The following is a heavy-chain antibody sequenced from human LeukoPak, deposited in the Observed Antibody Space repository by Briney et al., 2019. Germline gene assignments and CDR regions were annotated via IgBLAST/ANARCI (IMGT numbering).Heavy chain of an antibody. CDR2: ISSSGDT. D-gene: IGHD1-26*01. CDR1: GFTFSSYA. Sequence: GGSLRLSCAASGFTFSSYAMSWVRQAPGKGLEWVSAISSSGDTYYAGSVKGRFTISRDNSKNTLYLQMNSLRAEDTAVYYCAKDAVGATAYYFDSWGQGTLVTVSS. V-gene: IGHV3-23*01. J-gene: IGHJ4*02. CDR3: AKDAVGATAYYFDS.